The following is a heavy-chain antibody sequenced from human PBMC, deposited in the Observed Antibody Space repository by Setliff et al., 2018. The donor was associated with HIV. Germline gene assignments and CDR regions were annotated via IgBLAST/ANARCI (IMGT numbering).Heavy chain of an antibody. Sequence: SETLSLTCAVSGYSIRSGYYWGWIRQSPGKGLEWIGTMFRTGTSYYNPSLTSRVTISQDTSKNQFSLELTSVTAADTADYYCATVDGTRYLDYWGQGKLVTVSS. V-gene: IGHV4-38-2*01. J-gene: IGHJ4*02. CDR1: GYSIRSGYY. CDR2: MFRTGTS. D-gene: IGHD1-1*01. CDR3: ATVDGTRYLDY.